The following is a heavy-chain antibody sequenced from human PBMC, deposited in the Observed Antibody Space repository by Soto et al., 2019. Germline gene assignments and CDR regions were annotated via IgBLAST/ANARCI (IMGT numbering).Heavy chain of an antibody. V-gene: IGHV3-15*01. Sequence: LRLSCAASGFTFSNAWMSWVRQAPGKGLEGVGRINSKTDGGTPDYAAPVKGRFTISRDDSKNTLYLQMNSLKTEDTALYYCTTDSGYCITIFRLLIIAGAFEIWAQGTMVTVSS. D-gene: IGHD3-9*01. CDR3: TTDSGYCITIFRLLIIAGAFEI. J-gene: IGHJ3*02. CDR2: INSKTDGGTP. CDR1: GFTFSNAW.